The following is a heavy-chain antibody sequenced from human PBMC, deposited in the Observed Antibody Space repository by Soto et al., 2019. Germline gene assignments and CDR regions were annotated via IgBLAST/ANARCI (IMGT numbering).Heavy chain of an antibody. D-gene: IGHD6-13*01. CDR2: LNPDSGNT. CDR1: GYTCSRYD. V-gene: IGHV1-8*01. Sequence: QVQLVQSGADVKKPGASVTVSCKASGYTCSRYDINWVRHATGQGREWMGWLNPDSGNTDYAQKYQGRVTMTTNTSKSTAYMELSSLRSEDSAVYYCARGGGRAAASSYCYYYYGMDVWGQGTTVTVFS. J-gene: IGHJ6*02. CDR3: ARGGGRAAASSYCYYYYGMDV.